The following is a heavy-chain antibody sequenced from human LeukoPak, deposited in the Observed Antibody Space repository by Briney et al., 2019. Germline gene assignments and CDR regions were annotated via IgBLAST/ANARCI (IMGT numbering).Heavy chain of an antibody. J-gene: IGHJ6*02. CDR2: IRSKAYGGTT. Sequence: GRSLRLSCTASGFTFGDYAMSWVRQAPGKGLEWVGFIRSKAYGGTTEYAASVKGRFTISRDDSKSIAYLQMNSLKTEDTAVYYCATDPTPNPYYYYYGMDVWGQGTTVTVSS. V-gene: IGHV3-49*04. D-gene: IGHD1-14*01. CDR3: ATDPTPNPYYYYYGMDV. CDR1: GFTFGDYA.